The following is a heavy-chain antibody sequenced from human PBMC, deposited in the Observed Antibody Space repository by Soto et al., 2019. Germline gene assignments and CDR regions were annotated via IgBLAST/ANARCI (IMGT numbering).Heavy chain of an antibody. D-gene: IGHD2-15*01. CDR3: ARDLRLGYCSGDSCQDYYYGMDV. Sequence: SETLSLTCTFSVVSISSGGYYCSWIRQHPWKGLEWIGYNYYSGSTYYNPSLKSRVTISVDTSKNQFSLKLSSVTAADTAVYYCARDLRLGYCSGDSCQDYYYGMDVWGQGTTGNVSS. J-gene: IGHJ6*01. CDR1: VVSISSGGYY. CDR2: NYYSGST. V-gene: IGHV4-31*03.